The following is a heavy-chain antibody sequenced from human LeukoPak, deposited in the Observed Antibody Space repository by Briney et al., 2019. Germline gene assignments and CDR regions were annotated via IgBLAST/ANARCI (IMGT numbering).Heavy chain of an antibody. J-gene: IGHJ4*02. D-gene: IGHD3-3*01. V-gene: IGHV3-23*01. CDR3: AREVLRFLEWCPFDY. CDR1: GFTFSSYA. CDR2: ISGSGGST. Sequence: GGSLRLSCAASGFTFSSYAMSWVRQAPGKGLEWVSAISGSGGSTYYADSVKGRFTISRDNAKNSLFLQMNSLRAEDTAVYYCAREVLRFLEWCPFDYWGQGTLVTVSS.